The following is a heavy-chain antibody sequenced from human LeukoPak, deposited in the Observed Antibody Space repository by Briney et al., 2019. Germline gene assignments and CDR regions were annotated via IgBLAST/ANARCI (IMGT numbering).Heavy chain of an antibody. D-gene: IGHD3-16*01. CDR2: ISGSGGST. CDR1: GFTFSSYA. Sequence: GGSLRLSCAASGFTFSSYAMSWVRQAPGKGLEWVSAISGSGGSTYYADSVKGRFTISRDNAKNSLYLQMNSLRAEDTAVYYCARDPGGGDDYFDYWGQGTLVTVSS. J-gene: IGHJ4*02. V-gene: IGHV3-23*01. CDR3: ARDPGGGDDYFDY.